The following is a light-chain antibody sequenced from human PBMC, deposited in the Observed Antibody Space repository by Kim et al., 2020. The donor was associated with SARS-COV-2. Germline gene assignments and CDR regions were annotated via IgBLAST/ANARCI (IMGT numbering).Light chain of an antibody. Sequence: GQSITISCTGTSSDVGGYKYVSWYQQHPGKAPKVMIYDVSNRPSGVSNRFSASKSGNTASLTISGLQAEDEADYYCSSYTSSSTLEFGGGTQLTVL. J-gene: IGLJ2*01. CDR3: SSYTSSSTLE. CDR1: SSDVGGYKY. CDR2: DVS. V-gene: IGLV2-14*03.